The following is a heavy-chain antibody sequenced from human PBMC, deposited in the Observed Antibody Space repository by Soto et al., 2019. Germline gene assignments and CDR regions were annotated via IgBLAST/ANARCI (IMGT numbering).Heavy chain of an antibody. Sequence: SETLSLTCTVSSGSISSSSSYWGWIRQPPGRGLEWIGSIYHSGSTNYNPSLKSRVTISVDTSKNQFSLKLSSVTAADTAVYYCARGRFRFAGFGELIPRGMDVWGQGTTVTVSS. CDR2: IYHSGST. J-gene: IGHJ6*02. CDR3: ARGRFRFAGFGELIPRGMDV. CDR1: SGSISSSSSY. V-gene: IGHV4-39*07. D-gene: IGHD3-10*01.